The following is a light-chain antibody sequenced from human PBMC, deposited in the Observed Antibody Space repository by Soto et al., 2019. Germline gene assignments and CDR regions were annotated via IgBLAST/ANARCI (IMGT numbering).Light chain of an antibody. CDR1: SSDVGGYNY. V-gene: IGLV2-11*01. Sequence: QSALTQPRSVSGSPGQSVTIACTVTSSDVGGYNYVSWYQQHPGKAPKLIIYDVNRRPSGVPDRFSGSKSGNTASLTISGLQAEDEADYYCCSYAGSYTYVFGTGTKVTVL. CDR3: CSYAGSYTYV. J-gene: IGLJ1*01. CDR2: DVN.